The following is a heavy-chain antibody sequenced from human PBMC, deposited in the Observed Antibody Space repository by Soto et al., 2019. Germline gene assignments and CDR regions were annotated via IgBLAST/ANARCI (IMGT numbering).Heavy chain of an antibody. CDR3: ARLTFYDFWRGDNLRDY. CDR1: GGSVSGGSYY. Sequence: PSETLSLTCTVSGGSVSGGSYYWTWIRQPPGKGLEWIGYIFYTGSTNYKPSLKSRVSMSVDTSRNQISLKLRSVTAADTAVYYCARLTFYDFWRGDNLRDYWGQGTLVTVSS. D-gene: IGHD3-3*01. J-gene: IGHJ4*02. V-gene: IGHV4-61*01. CDR2: IFYTGST.